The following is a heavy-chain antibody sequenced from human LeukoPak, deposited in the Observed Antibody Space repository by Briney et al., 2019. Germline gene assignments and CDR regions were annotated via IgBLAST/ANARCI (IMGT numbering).Heavy chain of an antibody. CDR2: IYYSGST. D-gene: IGHD5-12*01. CDR3: ARGRATNPFVY. V-gene: IGHV4-30-4*08. CDR1: GGSISSGDYY. J-gene: IGHJ4*02. Sequence: SETLSLTCTVSGGSISSGDYYWSWIRQPPGKGLEWIGYIYYSGSTYYNPSLKSRVTISVDTSKNQFSLKLSSVTAADTAVYYCARGRATNPFVYWGQGTLVTVSS.